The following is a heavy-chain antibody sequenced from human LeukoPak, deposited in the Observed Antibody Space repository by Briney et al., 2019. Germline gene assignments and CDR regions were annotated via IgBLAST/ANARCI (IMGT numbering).Heavy chain of an antibody. J-gene: IGHJ4*02. CDR3: ARPGNLIYFDY. D-gene: IGHD3-10*01. CDR1: GFTFSSYW. Sequence: GESLKISCAASGFTFSSYWMSWVRQAPGKGLEWVANIKQDGSEKYYVDSVKGRFTISRDNAKNSLYLQMNSLRAEDTAVYYCARPGNLIYFDYWGQGTLVTVSS. V-gene: IGHV3-7*01. CDR2: IKQDGSEK.